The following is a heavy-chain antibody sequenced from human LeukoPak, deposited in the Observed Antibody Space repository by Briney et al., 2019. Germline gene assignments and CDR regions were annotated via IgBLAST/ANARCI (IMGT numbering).Heavy chain of an antibody. D-gene: IGHD6-6*01. CDR1: GFTFSDYA. J-gene: IGHJ4*02. CDR2: IDDSGGST. Sequence: PGGSLRLSCAASGFTFSDYAMNWVRQAPGKGLEWVSIIDDSGGSTYYADSVKGRFTISRDNSKNTLYLQMNSLRAEDTAVYYCAKVDSSSPWWGQGTLVTVSS. CDR3: AKVDSSSPW. V-gene: IGHV3-23*01.